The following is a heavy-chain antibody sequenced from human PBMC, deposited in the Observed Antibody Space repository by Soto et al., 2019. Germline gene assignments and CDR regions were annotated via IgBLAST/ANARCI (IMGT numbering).Heavy chain of an antibody. J-gene: IGHJ5*02. CDR1: GFTFSSYG. Sequence: QVQLVESGGGVVQPGRSLRLSCAASGFTFSSYGMHWVRQAPGKGLEWVAVISYDGSNKYYADSVKGRFTISRDNSKNTLYLQMNSLRAEDTAVYYCAKDSRAAAGTGGWFDPWGQGTLVTVSS. V-gene: IGHV3-30*18. CDR3: AKDSRAAAGTGGWFDP. D-gene: IGHD6-13*01. CDR2: ISYDGSNK.